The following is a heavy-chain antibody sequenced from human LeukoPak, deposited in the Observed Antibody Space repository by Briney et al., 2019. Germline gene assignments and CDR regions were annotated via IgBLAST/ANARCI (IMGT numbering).Heavy chain of an antibody. D-gene: IGHD3-3*01. CDR3: ARSWNYDFWSGFDY. CDR2: IIPILGIA. J-gene: IGHJ4*02. Sequence: PVKVSCKATGGTFSSYTISWVRQAPGQGLEWMGRIIPILGIANYAQKFQGRVTITADKSTSTAYMELSSLRSEDTAVYYCARSWNYDFWSGFDYWGQGTLVTVSS. V-gene: IGHV1-69*02. CDR1: GGTFSSYT.